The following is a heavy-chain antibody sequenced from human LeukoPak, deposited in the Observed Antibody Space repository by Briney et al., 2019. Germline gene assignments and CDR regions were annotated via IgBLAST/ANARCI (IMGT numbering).Heavy chain of an antibody. Sequence: PSETLSLTCTVSGGSISSYYWSWIRQPPGKGLEWIGYIYYSGSTNYNPSLKSRVTISVDTPKNQFSLKLSSVTAADTAVYYCARVGTYCGGEHCFLDHWSQGTLVTVSS. J-gene: IGHJ4*02. CDR2: IYYSGST. CDR3: ARVGTYCGGEHCFLDH. D-gene: IGHD2-21*01. V-gene: IGHV4-59*01. CDR1: GGSISSYY.